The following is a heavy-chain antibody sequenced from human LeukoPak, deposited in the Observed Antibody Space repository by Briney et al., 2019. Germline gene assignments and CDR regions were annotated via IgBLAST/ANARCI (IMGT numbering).Heavy chain of an antibody. D-gene: IGHD3-10*01. J-gene: IGHJ4*02. CDR2: IRSKAYGGTT. Sequence: GRSLRLSCTASGFTFGDYAVSWFRQAPGKGLEWVGFIRSKAYGGTTEYAASVKGRFTISREDSKSIAYLQMNSLKTEDTAVYYCTTEGYGSGSYYPGPDYWGQGTLVTVSS. CDR1: GFTFGDYA. V-gene: IGHV3-49*03. CDR3: TTEGYGSGSYYPGPDY.